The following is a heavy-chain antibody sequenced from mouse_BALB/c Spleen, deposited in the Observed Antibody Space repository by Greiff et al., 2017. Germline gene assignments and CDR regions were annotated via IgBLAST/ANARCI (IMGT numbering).Heavy chain of an antibody. CDR1: GFTFSSFG. D-gene: IGHD2-1*01. V-gene: IGHV5-17*02. J-gene: IGHJ2*01. CDR3: ARGDYYGNYFDY. CDR2: ISSGSSTI. Sequence: EVMLVESGGGLVQPGGSRKLSCAASGFTFSSFGIHWVRQAPEKGLEWVAYISSGSSTIYYADTVKGRFIISRDNPKNTLFLQMTSLRSEDTAMYYCARGDYYGNYFDYWGQGTTLTVSS.